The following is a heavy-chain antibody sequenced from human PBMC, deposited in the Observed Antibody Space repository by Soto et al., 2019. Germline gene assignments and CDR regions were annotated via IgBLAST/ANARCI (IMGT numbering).Heavy chain of an antibody. Sequence: SETLSLTCAVYGGSFSGYYWSWIRQPPGKGLEWIGEINHSGSTYYNPSLKSRVTISVDTSKNQFSLKLSSVTAADTAVYYCARATDTSYSSGWYYFDYWGQGTLVTVSS. CDR2: INHSGST. CDR3: ARATDTSYSSGWYYFDY. J-gene: IGHJ4*02. CDR1: GGSFSGYY. D-gene: IGHD6-19*01. V-gene: IGHV4-34*01.